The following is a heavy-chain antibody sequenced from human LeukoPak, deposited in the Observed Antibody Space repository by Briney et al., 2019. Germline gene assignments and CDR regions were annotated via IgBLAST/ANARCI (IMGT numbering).Heavy chain of an antibody. J-gene: IGHJ6*03. CDR2: INPNSGGT. V-gene: IGHV1-2*02. CDR1: GYTFTGYY. D-gene: IGHD3-9*01. CDR3: ARVVGGLRYFDWSGSYMDV. Sequence: ASVKVSCKASGYTFTGYYMHWVRQAPGQGLEWMGWINPNSGGTNYAQKFQGRVTMTRDTSISTAYMELSRLRSDDTAVYYCARVVGGLRYFDWSGSYMDVWGKGTTVTVSS.